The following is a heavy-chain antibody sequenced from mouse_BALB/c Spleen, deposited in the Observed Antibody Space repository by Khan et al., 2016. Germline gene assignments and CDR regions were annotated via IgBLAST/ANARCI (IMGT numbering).Heavy chain of an antibody. CDR2: INPSTGYT. D-gene: IGHD1-1*01. Sequence: QVQLQQSGAELAKPGASVKMSCKASGYTFTSYWMHWVKRRPGQGLEWIGYINPSTGYTEYNQKFKDKATLTADKSSSTAYMQLSSLTSEDSAVYYCASSTVVADAMDYWGQGTSVTVSS. CDR1: GYTFTSYW. J-gene: IGHJ4*01. V-gene: IGHV1-7*01. CDR3: ASSTVVADAMDY.